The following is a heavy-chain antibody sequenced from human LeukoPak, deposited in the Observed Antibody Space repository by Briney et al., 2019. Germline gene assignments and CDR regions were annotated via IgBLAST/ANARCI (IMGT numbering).Heavy chain of an antibody. CDR3: ARGFSMVRGVIVGY. V-gene: IGHV1-8*01. Sequence: ASVKVSCKASGYTFTSYDINWVRQATGQGLEWMGWMNPNSGNTGYAQKFQGRVTMTRNTSISTAYMELSSLRSEDTAVYYCARGFSMVRGVIVGYWDQGTLVTVSS. J-gene: IGHJ4*02. D-gene: IGHD3-10*01. CDR1: GYTFTSYD. CDR2: MNPNSGNT.